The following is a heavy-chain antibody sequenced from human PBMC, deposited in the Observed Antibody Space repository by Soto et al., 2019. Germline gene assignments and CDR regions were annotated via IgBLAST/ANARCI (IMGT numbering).Heavy chain of an antibody. CDR2: ISSSSSYI. CDR1: GFTFSSYS. Sequence: LRLSCAASGFTFSSYSMNWVRQAPGKGLEWVSSISSSSSYIYYADSVKGRFTISRDNAKNSLYLQMNSLRAEDTAVYYCARGSSMVPYYYGMDVWGQGTTVTVSS. CDR3: ARGSSMVPYYYGMDV. J-gene: IGHJ6*02. V-gene: IGHV3-21*01. D-gene: IGHD3-10*01.